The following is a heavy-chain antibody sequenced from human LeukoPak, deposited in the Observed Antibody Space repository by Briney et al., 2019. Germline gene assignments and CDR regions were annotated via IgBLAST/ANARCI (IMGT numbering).Heavy chain of an antibody. J-gene: IGHJ4*02. Sequence: GGSLRLSCAASGFTFSSYWMHWVRQAPGKGLVWVSRINSDGSRTSYADSVKGRFTISRDNAKNTLSLQMNSLRAEDTAVYYCARDLDYGGNFDYWGQGTLVTVSS. D-gene: IGHD4-23*01. V-gene: IGHV3-74*01. CDR2: INSDGSRT. CDR1: GFTFSSYW. CDR3: ARDLDYGGNFDY.